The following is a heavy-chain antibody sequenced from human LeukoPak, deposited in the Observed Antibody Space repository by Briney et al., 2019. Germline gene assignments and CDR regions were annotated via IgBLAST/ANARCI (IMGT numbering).Heavy chain of an antibody. D-gene: IGHD3-22*01. CDR2: SAGADST. V-gene: IGHV3-23*01. Sequence: GGSLRLSCAASAFTFSSYAMSWVRQAPGKGLEWVSASAGADSTHYADSVQGRFTISRDNSKNTLYLQMSGLRAEDTAVYYCAKAGSGYSYFDHWGQGTLVTVSS. CDR1: AFTFSSYA. CDR3: AKAGSGYSYFDH. J-gene: IGHJ4*02.